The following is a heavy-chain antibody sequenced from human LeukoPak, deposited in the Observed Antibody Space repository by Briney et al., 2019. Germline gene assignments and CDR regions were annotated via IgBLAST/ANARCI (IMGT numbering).Heavy chain of an antibody. V-gene: IGHV4-34*12. D-gene: IGHD3-3*01. J-gene: IGHJ4*02. CDR3: ARGLASGYPPIPFDY. Sequence: SETLSLTCTVSGGSISGYYWSWIRQPPGKGLEWIGEIIDTGSTKYNSSLKSRVTTSVDTSKNEFSLNLTSVTAADTAIYYCARGLASGYPPIPFDYWGQGTLVTVSS. CDR1: GGSISGYY. CDR2: IIDTGST.